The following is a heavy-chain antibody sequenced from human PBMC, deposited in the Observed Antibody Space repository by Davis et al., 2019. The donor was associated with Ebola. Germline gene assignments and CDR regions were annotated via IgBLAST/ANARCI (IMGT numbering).Heavy chain of an antibody. Sequence: PSETLSLTCTVSGGSISNYYWSWFRQPPGKGLEWIGYIYYSGSTYYNPSLKSRVTISVDTSKNQFSLKLSPVTAADTAVYYCARGDYGAHAFDIWGQGTMVTVSS. D-gene: IGHD4-17*01. CDR1: GGSISNYY. J-gene: IGHJ3*02. CDR3: ARGDYGAHAFDI. CDR2: IYYSGST. V-gene: IGHV4-59*06.